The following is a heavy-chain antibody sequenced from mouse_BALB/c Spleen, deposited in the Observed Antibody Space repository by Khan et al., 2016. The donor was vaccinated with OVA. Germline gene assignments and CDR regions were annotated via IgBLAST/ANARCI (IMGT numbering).Heavy chain of an antibody. CDR3: SRSTYRYAFVY. Sequence: EVQLQESGPSLVKPSQTLSLTCSVTGDSITTGYWNWIRKFPGNKLEYMGYIIYTGYTYYNPSLKSRISIIRHTSNNQYYLQLNSVTNEDTAAYYWSRSTYRYAFVYWGQGTLVTVSA. CDR2: IIYTGYT. CDR1: GDSITTGY. J-gene: IGHJ3*01. D-gene: IGHD2-14*01. V-gene: IGHV3-8*02.